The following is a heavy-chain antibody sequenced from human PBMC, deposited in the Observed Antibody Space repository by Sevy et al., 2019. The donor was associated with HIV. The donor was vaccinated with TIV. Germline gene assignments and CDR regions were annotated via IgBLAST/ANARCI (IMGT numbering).Heavy chain of an antibody. Sequence: GESLKISCKVSGYTFTNYWIGWVRQMPGKGLEWMGTIYPADSDTRYNPSFEGRVTISADMSSSTADLQWTSLKASDSAIYYCVRHRPLTGAILNSYLDFWGQGTLVTVSS. V-gene: IGHV5-51*01. CDR1: GYTFTNYW. CDR3: VRHRPLTGAILNSYLDF. D-gene: IGHD3-9*01. CDR2: IYPADSDT. J-gene: IGHJ4*02.